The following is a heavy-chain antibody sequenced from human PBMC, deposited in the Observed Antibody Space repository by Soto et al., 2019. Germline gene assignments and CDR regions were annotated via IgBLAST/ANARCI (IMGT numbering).Heavy chain of an antibody. Sequence: PGGSLRLSCLISRLTFSNYALNWVRQAPGKGLEWVSSISGSGDTTYYADSVKGRFTISRDNSKNTLYLQMNSLRVEDTAMYYCARNGDCTRPGCIVGWFDPWGPGTLVNVSS. CDR3: ARNGDCTRPGCIVGWFDP. D-gene: IGHD2-8*01. V-gene: IGHV3-23*01. J-gene: IGHJ5*02. CDR2: ISGSGDTT. CDR1: RLTFSNYA.